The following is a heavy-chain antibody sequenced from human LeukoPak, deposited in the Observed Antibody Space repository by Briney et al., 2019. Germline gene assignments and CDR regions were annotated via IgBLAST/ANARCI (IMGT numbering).Heavy chain of an antibody. D-gene: IGHD6-19*01. Sequence: GGSLRLSCAASGFTFSEHYMSWVRQAPGKGLEWLSYMSSNTIYTNYADSVKGRFSISRDNAKNSLYLQMNSLRVEDTAVYYYARLYGDSSGTFFDHWGEGTLVTVSS. CDR1: GFTFSEHY. CDR2: MSSNTIYT. CDR3: ARLYGDSSGTFFDH. V-gene: IGHV3-11*03. J-gene: IGHJ4*02.